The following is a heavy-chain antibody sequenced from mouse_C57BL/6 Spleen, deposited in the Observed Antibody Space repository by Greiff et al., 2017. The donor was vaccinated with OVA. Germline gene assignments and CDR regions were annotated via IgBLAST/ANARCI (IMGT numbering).Heavy chain of an antibody. CDR1: GYTFTSYW. D-gene: IGHD2-3*01. CDR3: ATYDDGYAYYAMDY. Sequence: QVQLQQPGAELVKPGASVKMSCKASGYTFTSYWITWVKQRPGQGLEWIGDIYPGSGSTNYNEKFKSKATLTVDTSSSTAYMQLSSLTSEDSAVDYCATYDDGYAYYAMDYWGQGTTVTVSS. CDR2: IYPGSGST. J-gene: IGHJ4*01. V-gene: IGHV1-55*01.